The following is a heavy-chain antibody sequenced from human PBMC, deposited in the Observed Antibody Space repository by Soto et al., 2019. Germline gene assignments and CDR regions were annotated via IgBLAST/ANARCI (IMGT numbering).Heavy chain of an antibody. Sequence: GGSLRLSCAASGFTFSSYWMSWVRQAPGKGLEWVANIKQDGSEKYYVDSVKGRFTISRDNAKNSLYLQMNSLRAEDTAVYYCARHRLAVAGTLVFRYYYGMDVWCQGTTVTVSS. CDR3: ARHRLAVAGTLVFRYYYGMDV. V-gene: IGHV3-7*05. J-gene: IGHJ6*02. CDR2: IKQDGSEK. D-gene: IGHD6-19*01. CDR1: GFTFSSYW.